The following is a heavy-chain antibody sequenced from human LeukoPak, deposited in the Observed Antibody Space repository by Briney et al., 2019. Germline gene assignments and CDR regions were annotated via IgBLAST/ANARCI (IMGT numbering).Heavy chain of an antibody. CDR3: ARSYDFWSGYYHLDYHGMDV. Sequence: ASVKVSCKASGYTFTSYDINWVRQATGQGLEWMGWMNPNSGNTGYAQKFQGRVTMTRNTSISTAYMELSSLRSEDTAVYYCARSYDFWSGYYHLDYHGMDVWGQGTTVTVSS. CDR2: MNPNSGNT. CDR1: GYTFTSYD. J-gene: IGHJ6*02. D-gene: IGHD3-3*01. V-gene: IGHV1-8*01.